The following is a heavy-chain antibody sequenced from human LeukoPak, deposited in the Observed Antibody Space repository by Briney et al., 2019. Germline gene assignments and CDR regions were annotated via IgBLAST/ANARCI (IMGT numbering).Heavy chain of an antibody. D-gene: IGHD1-1*01. CDR1: GGSISSSSYY. Sequence: PSVTLSLTCTVSGGSISSSSYYWSWIRQPPGKGLEWIGYIYDSGSTNYNPSLKSRVTISLDTSKNQFSLKLRSVTAAHTALYYCARGNPVATTGTKGDWFHPWDQGTLVTVSS. CDR3: ARGNPVATTGTKGDWFHP. J-gene: IGHJ5*02. CDR2: IYDSGST. V-gene: IGHV4-61*01.